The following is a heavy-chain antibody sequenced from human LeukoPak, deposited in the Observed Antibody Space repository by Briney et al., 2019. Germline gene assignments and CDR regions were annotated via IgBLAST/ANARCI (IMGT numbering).Heavy chain of an antibody. D-gene: IGHD6-13*01. V-gene: IGHV1-2*02. CDR1: GYTFTGYY. Sequence: ASVKVSCKASGYTFTGYYMHWVRQAPGQGLEWMGWINPNSGGTNYAQKFQGRVTMTRDTSISTAYMELSRLRSDGTAVYYCAVEAAAGLNFDYWGQGTLVTVSS. J-gene: IGHJ4*02. CDR2: INPNSGGT. CDR3: AVEAAAGLNFDY.